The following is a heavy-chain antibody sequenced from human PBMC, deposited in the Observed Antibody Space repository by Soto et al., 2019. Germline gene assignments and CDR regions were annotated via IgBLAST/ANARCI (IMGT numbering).Heavy chain of an antibody. Sequence: QVQLVESGGGVVQPGRSLRLSCAASGFTFSSYAMHWVRQAPGKGLEWVAVISYDGSNKYYADSVKGRFTISRDNSKNTLYLQMNSLRAEDTAVYYCARVIVWFDYWGQGILVTVSS. V-gene: IGHV3-30-3*01. CDR1: GFTFSSYA. CDR3: ARVIVWFDY. CDR2: ISYDGSNK. J-gene: IGHJ4*02. D-gene: IGHD2-21*01.